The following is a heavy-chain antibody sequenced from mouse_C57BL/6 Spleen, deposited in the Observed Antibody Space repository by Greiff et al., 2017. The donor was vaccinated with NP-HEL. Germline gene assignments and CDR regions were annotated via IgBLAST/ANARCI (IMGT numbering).Heavy chain of an antibody. V-gene: IGHV1-66*01. CDR2: IYPGSGNT. CDR3: ARNYYGSGYGYVDV. Sequence: VQLQQSGPELVKPGASVKISCKASGYSFTSYYIHWVKQRPGQGLEWIGWIYPGSGNTKYNEKFKGKATLTADTSSSTAYMQLSSLTSEDSAVYYCARNYYGSGYGYVDVWGTGTTVTVSS. CDR1: GYSFTSYY. D-gene: IGHD1-1*01. J-gene: IGHJ1*03.